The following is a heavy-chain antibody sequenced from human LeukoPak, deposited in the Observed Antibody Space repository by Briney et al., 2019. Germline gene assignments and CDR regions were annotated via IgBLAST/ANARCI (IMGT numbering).Heavy chain of an antibody. V-gene: IGHV4-30-4*01. J-gene: IGHJ5*02. CDR2: IYYSGST. CDR3: ARGRVLLWFGELLGDWFDP. D-gene: IGHD3-10*01. Sequence: PSETLSLTYTVSGGSISSGDYYWSWIRQPPGKGLEWIGYIYYSGSTYYNPSLKSRVTISVDTSKNQFSLKLSSVTAADTAVYYCARGRVLLWFGELLGDWFDPWGQGTLVTVSS. CDR1: GGSISSGDYY.